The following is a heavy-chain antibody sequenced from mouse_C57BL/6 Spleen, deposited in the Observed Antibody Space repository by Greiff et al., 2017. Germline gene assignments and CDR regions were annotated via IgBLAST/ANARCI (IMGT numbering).Heavy chain of an antibody. Sequence: QVQLQQSGAELVKPGASVKMSCKASGYTFTTYPIEWMKQNHGKSLECIGNFHPYNDDTKYNEKFKGKATLTVEKSSSTVYLELSRLTSDDSAVYYCATIYYDYGYAMDYWGQGTSVTVSS. J-gene: IGHJ4*01. CDR3: ATIYYDYGYAMDY. D-gene: IGHD2-4*01. CDR1: GYTFTTYP. V-gene: IGHV1-47*01. CDR2: FHPYNDDT.